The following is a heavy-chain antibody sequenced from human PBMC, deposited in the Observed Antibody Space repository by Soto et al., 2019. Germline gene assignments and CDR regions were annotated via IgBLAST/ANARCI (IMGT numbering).Heavy chain of an antibody. CDR3: ARAGGDNHFDY. Sequence: GGSLRLSCAASGFTFSSYDMHWVRQATGKGLEWVSAIGTAGDTYYPGSVKGRFTISRENAKNSLYLQMNSLRAGDTAVYYCARAGGDNHFDYWGQGTLVTVSS. D-gene: IGHD2-21*02. CDR2: IGTAGDT. J-gene: IGHJ4*02. V-gene: IGHV3-13*01. CDR1: GFTFSSYD.